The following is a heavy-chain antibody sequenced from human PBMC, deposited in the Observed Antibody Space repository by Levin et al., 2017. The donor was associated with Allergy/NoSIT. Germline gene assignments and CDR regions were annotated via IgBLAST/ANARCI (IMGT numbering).Heavy chain of an antibody. CDR2: INPNTGGT. CDR1: GYTFTDYY. D-gene: IGHD5-12*01. V-gene: IGHV1-2*02. J-gene: IGHJ4*02. Sequence: AASVKVSCKASGYTFTDYYMHWVRQAPGQGLGWMGWINPNTGGTKYTQNYQGRVTMSRDTYISTAYMELTGLESDDTAVYYCARAKTAVVASIGSHYFEYWGQGTLVTVSS. CDR3: ARAKTAVVASIGSHYFEY.